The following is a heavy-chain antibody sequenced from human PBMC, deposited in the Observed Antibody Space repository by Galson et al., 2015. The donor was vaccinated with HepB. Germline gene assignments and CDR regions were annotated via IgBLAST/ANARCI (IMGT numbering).Heavy chain of an antibody. D-gene: IGHD4-23*01. Sequence: SVKVSCKASGYTFTSYGVTWVRQAPGQGLEWMGWISVSNGNTNYAQNLQGRVTMTTDTSTSTAYMELRSLRSDDTAVYYCARSKPYVGSTFDPWGQGTLVTVSS. V-gene: IGHV1-18*04. CDR3: ARSKPYVGSTFDP. CDR1: GYTFTSYG. CDR2: ISVSNGNT. J-gene: IGHJ5*02.